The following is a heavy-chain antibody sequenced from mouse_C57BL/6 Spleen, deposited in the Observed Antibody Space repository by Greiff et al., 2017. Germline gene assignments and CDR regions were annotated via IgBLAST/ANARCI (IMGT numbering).Heavy chain of an antibody. D-gene: IGHD2-1*01. CDR2: ISDGGSYT. V-gene: IGHV5-4*01. J-gene: IGHJ3*01. Sequence: EVKLMESGGGLVKPGGSLKLSCAASGFTFSSYAMSWVRQTPEKRLEWVATISDGGSYTYYPDNVKGRFTISRDNAKNNLYLQMSHLKSEDTAMYYCARDGGGNYEFAYWGQGTLGTVSA. CDR1: GFTFSSYA. CDR3: ARDGGGNYEFAY.